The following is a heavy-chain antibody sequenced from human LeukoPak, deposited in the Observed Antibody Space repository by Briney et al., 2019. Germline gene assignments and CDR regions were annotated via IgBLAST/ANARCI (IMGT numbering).Heavy chain of an antibody. CDR2: IYPGDSDT. CDR3: AREYRSSWYGYFDL. CDR1: GYRFTRYW. Sequence: GEPPKIPGKGSGYRFTRYWIGWTRQIPGKGLAWMGFIYPGDSDTRFSPSFQVQVTISADTPISTTYLPCSSLKPSHTTTYHCAREYRSSWYGYFDLWGRGTLVTVSS. J-gene: IGHJ2*01. V-gene: IGHV5-51*04. D-gene: IGHD6-13*01.